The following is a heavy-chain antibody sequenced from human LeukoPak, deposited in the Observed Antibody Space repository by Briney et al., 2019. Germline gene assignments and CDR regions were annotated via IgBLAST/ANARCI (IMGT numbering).Heavy chain of an antibody. V-gene: IGHV3-49*04. J-gene: IGHJ4*02. Sequence: GRSLRLSCTASGFTFGDYAMTWVRQAPGKGLEWVGFIASETYGGTAEYAASVKGRFTISRDDSKSIAYMQMNSLKTEDTAVYYCTRDQTPYYWGQGTLVTVSS. CDR3: TRDQTPYY. CDR1: GFTFGDYA. CDR2: IASETYGGTA.